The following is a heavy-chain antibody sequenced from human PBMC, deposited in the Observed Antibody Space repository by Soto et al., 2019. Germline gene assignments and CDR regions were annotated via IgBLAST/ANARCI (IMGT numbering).Heavy chain of an antibody. D-gene: IGHD3-9*01. CDR2: IYYSGST. CDR3: AREQANYDILTGPMYYGMDV. V-gene: IGHV4-59*01. CDR1: GGSISSYY. J-gene: IGHJ6*02. Sequence: PSETLSLTCTVSGGSISSYYWSWIRQTPGKGLEWIGYIYYSGSTNYNPSLKSRVTISVDTSKNQFSLKLSSVTAADTAVYYCAREQANYDILTGPMYYGMDVWGQGTTVT.